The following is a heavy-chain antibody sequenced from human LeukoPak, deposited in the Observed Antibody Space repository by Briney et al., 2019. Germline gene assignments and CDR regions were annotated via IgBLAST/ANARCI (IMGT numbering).Heavy chain of an antibody. D-gene: IGHD4-17*01. Sequence: GGSLRLSCAASGFTFSSYSMNWVRQAPGKGLEWVSSISSSSSYIYYADSVKGRFTISRDNAKNPLYLQMNSLRAEDTAVYYCATQEEGITVTIDYWGQGTLVTVSS. V-gene: IGHV3-21*01. CDR2: ISSSSSYI. CDR3: ATQEEGITVTIDY. J-gene: IGHJ4*02. CDR1: GFTFSSYS.